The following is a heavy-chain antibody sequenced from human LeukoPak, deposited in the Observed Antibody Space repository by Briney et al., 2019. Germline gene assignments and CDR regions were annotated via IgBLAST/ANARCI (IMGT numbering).Heavy chain of an antibody. V-gene: IGHV3-30*01. D-gene: IGHD3-10*01. CDR3: ASPRFRFNGPEYFDY. Sequence: PGGSLRLSCAASGFTFSSYAMLWVRQAPGKGLEWVAVISYDGSNKYYADSVKGRFTISRDNSKNTLYLQMNSLRAEDTAVYYCASPRFRFNGPEYFDYWGQGTLVTVSS. CDR1: GFTFSSYA. CDR2: ISYDGSNK. J-gene: IGHJ4*02.